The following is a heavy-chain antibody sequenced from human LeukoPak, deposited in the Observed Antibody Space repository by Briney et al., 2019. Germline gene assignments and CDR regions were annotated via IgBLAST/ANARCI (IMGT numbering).Heavy chain of an antibody. D-gene: IGHD5-18*01. Sequence: GGSLRLSCAASGFTVNSNYMSWVRQAPGKGLEWVSVIYSGGSTYYADSVKGRFTISRDNSKNTLYLQMNSLRSEDTAVYYCARWGGYSYGYDYWGQGTLVTVSS. CDR2: IYSGGST. J-gene: IGHJ4*02. CDR3: ARWGGYSYGYDY. CDR1: GFTVNSNY. V-gene: IGHV3-53*01.